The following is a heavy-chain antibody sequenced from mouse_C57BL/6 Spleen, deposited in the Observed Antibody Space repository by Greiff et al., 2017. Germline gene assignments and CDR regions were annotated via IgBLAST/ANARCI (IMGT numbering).Heavy chain of an antibody. CDR1: GYTFTSYW. CDR2: IDPSDSET. J-gene: IGHJ3*01. V-gene: IGHV1-52*01. D-gene: IGHD2-2*01. CDR3: ARSLYGYDDAY. Sequence: QVQLQQPGAELVRPGSSVKLSCKASGYTFTSYWMHWVKQRPIQGLEWIGNIDPSDSETHYNQKFKDKATLTVDKSSSTAYMQLSSLTSEDSAVYYCARSLYGYDDAYWGQGTLVTVSA.